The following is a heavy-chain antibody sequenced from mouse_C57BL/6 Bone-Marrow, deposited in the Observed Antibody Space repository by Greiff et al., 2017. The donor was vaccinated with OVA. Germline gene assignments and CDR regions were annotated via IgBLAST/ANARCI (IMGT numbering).Heavy chain of an antibody. V-gene: IGHV5-16*01. D-gene: IGHD1-1*01. CDR2: INYDGSST. J-gene: IGHJ1*03. CDR3: ARGVGFITTVVDWYFAV. CDR1: GFTFSDYY. Sequence: EVKLVESEGGLVQPGSSMKLSCTASGFTFSDYYMAWVRQVPEKGLEWVANINYDGSSTYYLDSLKSRFIISRDNAKNILYLQMSSLKSEDTATYYCARGVGFITTVVDWYFAVWGTGTTVTVSS.